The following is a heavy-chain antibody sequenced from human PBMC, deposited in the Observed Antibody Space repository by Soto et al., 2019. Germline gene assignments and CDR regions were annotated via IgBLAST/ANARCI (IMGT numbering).Heavy chain of an antibody. CDR2: VSYNGGAT. CDR1: GFTFSSYA. D-gene: IGHD1-1*01. CDR3: ARYIRGPTVYYFDF. J-gene: IGHJ4*02. V-gene: IGHV3-23*01. Sequence: GGSLRLSCAASGFTFSSYAMTWVRQAPGKGLEWVSIVSYNGGATYYADSVKGRFTISRDNSKDTVDLQMNGLRAEGTAVYYCARYIRGPTVYYFDFWGPGVLVTVSS.